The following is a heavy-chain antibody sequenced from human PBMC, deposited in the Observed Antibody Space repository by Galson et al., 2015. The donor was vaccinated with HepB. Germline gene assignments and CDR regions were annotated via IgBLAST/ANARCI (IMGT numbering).Heavy chain of an antibody. V-gene: IGHV5-10-1*01. CDR2: TDPSDSDT. CDR3: ARRPPGIDALNY. D-gene: IGHD6-13*01. CDR1: GYSFTSYW. Sequence: QSGAEVKKPGESLRISCKGSGYSFTSYWITWVRQMPGKGLEWLGTTDPSDSDTKYSPSFQGHVTISAEKSINTAYLQWGSLKASDTAMYYCARRPPGIDALNYWGQGTLVTVSS. J-gene: IGHJ4*02.